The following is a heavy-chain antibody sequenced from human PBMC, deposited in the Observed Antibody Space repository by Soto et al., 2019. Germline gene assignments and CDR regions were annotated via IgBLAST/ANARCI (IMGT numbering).Heavy chain of an antibody. CDR3: ATGWYFDF. CDR2: IKSKPDGGTI. Sequence: GGSLRLSCAGSVFTFSNAWMSWVRQAPGKGLEWVGRIKSKPDGGTIDYPAPVEGRFSISRDDSKNTVYLQMNSLKTEDTAVYYCATGWYFDFWGRGTLVTVSS. J-gene: IGHJ2*01. V-gene: IGHV3-15*01. CDR1: VFTFSNAW.